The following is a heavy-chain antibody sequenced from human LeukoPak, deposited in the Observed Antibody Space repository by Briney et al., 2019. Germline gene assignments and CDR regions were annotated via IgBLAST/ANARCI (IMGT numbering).Heavy chain of an antibody. CDR3: ARDLTSILMFRGATPGGFGY. V-gene: IGHV4-31*01. CDR2: ISYSGST. Sequence: SETLSLTCTVSGGSINSGGYYWSWIRQDPGKGLEWIGHISYSGSTYYNPSLKNPLTISLDTSNNPFSLKLTSVTAAEPAVYFCARDLTSILMFRGATPGGFGYWGQGTLVTVSS. D-gene: IGHD3-10*01. J-gene: IGHJ4*02. CDR1: GGSINSGGYY.